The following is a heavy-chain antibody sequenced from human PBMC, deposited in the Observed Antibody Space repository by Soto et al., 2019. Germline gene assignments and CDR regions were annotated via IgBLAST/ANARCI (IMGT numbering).Heavy chain of an antibody. J-gene: IGHJ6*02. Sequence: GESLKISCKGSGYRFTTYWIGWVRQMPGKGLEWMGIIYPGDSDTRYSPSFKGQVTISADKSISTAYLQWSSLKASDSATYYCARSGSGSYERSKYYFYGMDGGGQGTTVTASS. CDR1: GYRFTTYW. CDR2: IYPGDSDT. V-gene: IGHV5-51*01. CDR3: ARSGSGSYERSKYYFYGMDG. D-gene: IGHD3-10*01.